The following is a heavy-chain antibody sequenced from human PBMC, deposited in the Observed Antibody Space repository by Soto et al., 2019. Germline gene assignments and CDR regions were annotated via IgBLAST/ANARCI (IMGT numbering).Heavy chain of an antibody. CDR2: IYWDDDK. V-gene: IGHV2-5*02. CDR3: AHRVLRTVFGLVTTTAIYFDF. J-gene: IGHJ4*02. Sequence: QITLNESGPTPVKPRQPLTLTCTFSGFSLTTSGEGVGWIRQSPGKAPEWLALIYWDDDKRYSPSLKSRLTITKDPSKNQVVLTMADLDPADTATYYCAHRVLRTVFGLVTTTAIYFDFWGQGTPVAVSS. CDR1: GFSLTTSGEG. D-gene: IGHD3-3*01.